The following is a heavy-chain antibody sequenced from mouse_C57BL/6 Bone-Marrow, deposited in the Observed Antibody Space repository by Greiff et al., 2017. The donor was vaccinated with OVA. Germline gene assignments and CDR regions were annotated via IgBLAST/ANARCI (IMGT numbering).Heavy chain of an antibody. CDR3: ARGWLHAMDY. CDR1: GYSITSGYY. J-gene: IGHJ4*01. CDR2: ISYDGSN. Sequence: EVQLQQSGPGLVKPSQSLSLTCSVTGYSITSGYYWNWIRQFPGNKLEWMGYISYDGSNNYNPSLKNRISITRDTSKNQFFLKLNSVTTEDTATYYCARGWLHAMDYWGQGTSVTVSS. D-gene: IGHD2-3*01. V-gene: IGHV3-6*01.